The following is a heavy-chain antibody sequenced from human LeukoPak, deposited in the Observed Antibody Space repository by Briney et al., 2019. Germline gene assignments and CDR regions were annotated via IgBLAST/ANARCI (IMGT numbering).Heavy chain of an antibody. CDR2: IYYSGST. J-gene: IGHJ6*02. CDR3: ARRYCSGGSCYDV. V-gene: IGHV4-59*11. CDR1: GGSISSHY. Sequence: SETLSLTCTVSGGSISSHYWSWIRQPPGKGLEWFGYIYYSGSTNYNPSLKSRVTISVDTSKNQFSLKLSSVTVADTAVYYCARRYCSGGSCYDVWGQGTTVTVSS. D-gene: IGHD2-15*01.